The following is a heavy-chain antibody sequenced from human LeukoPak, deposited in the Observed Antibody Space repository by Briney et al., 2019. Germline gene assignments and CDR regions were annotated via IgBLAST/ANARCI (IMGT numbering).Heavy chain of an antibody. V-gene: IGHV4-34*01. CDR3: AREGLRWLRYNWFDP. Sequence: SETLSLTCAVYGGSFSGYYWSWIRQPPGKGLEWIGEINHSGSTNYNPSLKSRVTISVDTSKNQFSLKLSSVTAADTAVYYCAREGLRWLRYNWFDPWGQGTLVTVSS. CDR2: INHSGST. J-gene: IGHJ5*02. CDR1: GGSFSGYY. D-gene: IGHD5-12*01.